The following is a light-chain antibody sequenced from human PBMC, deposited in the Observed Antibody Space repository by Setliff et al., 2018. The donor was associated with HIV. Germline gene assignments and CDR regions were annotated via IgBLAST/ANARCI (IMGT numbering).Light chain of an antibody. J-gene: IGLJ1*01. V-gene: IGLV2-11*01. CDR2: DVR. Sequence: QSVLTQPRSLSGSPGQTITLSCTGSTSDVGNYNYVSWYQQYPGKAPKLIIFDVRRRPSGVPDRFSGSKYQNTASLTISGLQPDDEADYYCCSYAGSRSFDVFGTGTKVTVL. CDR3: CSYAGSRSFDV. CDR1: TSDVGNYNY.